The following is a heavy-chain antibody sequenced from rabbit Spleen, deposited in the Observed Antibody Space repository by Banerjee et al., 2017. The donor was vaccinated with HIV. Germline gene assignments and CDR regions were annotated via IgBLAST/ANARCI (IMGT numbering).Heavy chain of an antibody. J-gene: IGHJ6*01. V-gene: IGHV1S45*01. Sequence: QEQLVESGGGLVQPGGSLTLSCKASGIDFTKYYITWVRQAPGKGLEWISCIAGGSSGFTYSATWAKGRFTISKTSSTTVTLQMTSLTVADTATYFCARDTGSSFSSYGMDLWGPGTLVTVS. CDR3: ARDTGSSFSSYGMDL. CDR2: IAGGSSGFT. CDR1: GIDFTKYY. D-gene: IGHD8-1*01.